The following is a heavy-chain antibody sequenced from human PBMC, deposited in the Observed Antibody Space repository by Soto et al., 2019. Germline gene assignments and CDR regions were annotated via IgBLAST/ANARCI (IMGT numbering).Heavy chain of an antibody. J-gene: IGHJ3*02. V-gene: IGHV3-11*06. CDR3: ARSMSTDDAFDI. Sequence: PGGSLRLSCAASGFTFSDYYMSWIRQAPGKGLEWVSYISSSSSYTNYADSVKGRFTISRDNAKNSLCLQMNSLRAEDTAVYYCARSMSTDDAFDIWGQGTMVTVSS. CDR2: ISSSSSYT. CDR1: GFTFSDYY.